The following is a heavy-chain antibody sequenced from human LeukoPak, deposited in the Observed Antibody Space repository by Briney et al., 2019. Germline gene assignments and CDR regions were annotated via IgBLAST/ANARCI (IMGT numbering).Heavy chain of an antibody. CDR2: MSSSGGST. Sequence: GGSLRLSCAASGFTFSSSAMSWVRQAPGKGLEWVTSMSSSGGSTYYADSVKGRFTISRDNSKNTLYLQMNSLRAEDTAVYYCAKWGLSRFDYWGQGTLVTVSS. CDR1: GFTFSSSA. J-gene: IGHJ4*02. D-gene: IGHD3-16*02. V-gene: IGHV3-23*01. CDR3: AKWGLSRFDY.